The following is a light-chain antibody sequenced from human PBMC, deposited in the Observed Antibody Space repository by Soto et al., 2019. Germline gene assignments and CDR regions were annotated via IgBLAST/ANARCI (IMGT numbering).Light chain of an antibody. CDR1: SSNIGSDY. Sequence: QSVLIQPPSASGTPGQTVTISCSGSSSNIGSDYVYWYQQHPGKAPKLMIYDVSKRPSGVPDRFSGSKSGNTASLTVSGLQAEDEADYYCSSYAGSNNYVFGTGTKVTVL. V-gene: IGLV2-8*01. CDR3: SSYAGSNNYV. CDR2: DVS. J-gene: IGLJ1*01.